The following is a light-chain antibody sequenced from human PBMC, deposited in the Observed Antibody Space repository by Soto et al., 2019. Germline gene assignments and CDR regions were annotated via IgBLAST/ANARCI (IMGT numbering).Light chain of an antibody. V-gene: IGKV1-17*01. CDR2: AAS. J-gene: IGKJ1*01. CDR3: QQNNSVPRT. Sequence: DIQMKQSPSSLSASVGDRFTITCRASQAIRNDLAWFQQKPGKAPKRLIHAASTLQGGAPSRFSGSGSGTDFTLTSDSLQPEDFGTYYGQQNNSVPRTFGQGTKVDI. CDR1: QAIRND.